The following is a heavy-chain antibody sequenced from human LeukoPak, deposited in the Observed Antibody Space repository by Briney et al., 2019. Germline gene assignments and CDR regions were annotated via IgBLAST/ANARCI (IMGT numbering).Heavy chain of an antibody. V-gene: IGHV3-23*01. CDR2: ISGSGGST. D-gene: IGHD6-19*01. Sequence: PGGSLRLSCAASGFTFSSYAMSWVRQAPGKGLEWVSAISGSGGSTYYADSVKGRFTISRDNSKNTLYLQMNSLRAEDTAVYYCAKDLTSYSSGWYYFDYWGQGTLVTVSS. J-gene: IGHJ4*02. CDR3: AKDLTSYSSGWYYFDY. CDR1: GFTFSSYA.